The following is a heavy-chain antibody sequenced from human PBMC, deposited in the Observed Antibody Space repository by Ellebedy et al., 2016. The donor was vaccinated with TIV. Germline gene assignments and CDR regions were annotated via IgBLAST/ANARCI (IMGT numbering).Heavy chain of an antibody. Sequence: GESLKIPCAAPGFTFSSYNMNWVRQAPGKGLEWVSYISSSSSPIYYADSVKGRFPISRDNSKNTLYLQMNSLRAEDTAVYYCARDRGSSGWSYFDYWGQGTLVTVSS. CDR1: GFTFSSYN. D-gene: IGHD6-19*01. V-gene: IGHV3-48*01. J-gene: IGHJ4*02. CDR3: ARDRGSSGWSYFDY. CDR2: ISSSSSPI.